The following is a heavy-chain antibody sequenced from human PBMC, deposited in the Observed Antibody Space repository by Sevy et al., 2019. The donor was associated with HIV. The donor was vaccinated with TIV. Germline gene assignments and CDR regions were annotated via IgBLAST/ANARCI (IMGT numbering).Heavy chain of an antibody. CDR3: ARDLGFSIAVAGTFDY. J-gene: IGHJ4*02. D-gene: IGHD6-19*01. CDR2: IWYDGSNK. Sequence: GGSLRLSCAASGFTFSSYGMHWVRQAPGKGLEWVAVIWYDGSNKYYADSVKGRFTISRDNSKNTLYLQMNSLRAEDTAVYYCARDLGFSIAVAGTFDYWGQGTLVTVSS. CDR1: GFTFSSYG. V-gene: IGHV3-33*01.